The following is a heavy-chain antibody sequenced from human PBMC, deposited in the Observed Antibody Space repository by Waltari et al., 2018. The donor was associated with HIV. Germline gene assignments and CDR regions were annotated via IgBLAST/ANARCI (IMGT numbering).Heavy chain of an antibody. D-gene: IGHD1-26*01. V-gene: IGHV4-39*01. CDR2: IYYSGRH. CDR3: ARHALRVGAAYWSFDL. J-gene: IGHJ2*01. Sequence: QLQLQESGPGLVKPSETLSLTCTVSGDSISNSNYFWGWIRQPPGKGLEWIGRIYYSGRHYDNPSLKSRVTISVATSKNPFSLKVNSVTAADTAVYYCARHALRVGAAYWSFDLWGRGTLVTVSS. CDR1: GDSISNSNYF.